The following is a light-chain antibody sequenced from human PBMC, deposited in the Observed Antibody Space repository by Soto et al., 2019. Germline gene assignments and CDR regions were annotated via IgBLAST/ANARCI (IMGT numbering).Light chain of an antibody. J-gene: IGLJ1*01. Sequence: QSVLTQPASVSGSPGQSITISCTGTSSDIGSYYYVSWYQHHPGRAPKLIVFQVTKRPSGVSSRFSGSKSGNAATLTISGLQAEDEADYYCTSYSSTDIFYVFGTGTKLTVL. CDR2: QVT. CDR3: TSYSSTDIFYV. V-gene: IGLV2-14*01. CDR1: SSDIGSYYY.